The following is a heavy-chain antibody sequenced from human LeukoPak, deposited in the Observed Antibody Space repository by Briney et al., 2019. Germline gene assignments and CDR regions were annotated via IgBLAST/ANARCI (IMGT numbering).Heavy chain of an antibody. V-gene: IGHV3-23*01. Sequence: GGSLRLSCAASGFTFSSYAMSWVRQAPGKGLEWVSAISGSGGSTYYAGSVKGRFTISRDNSKNTLYLQMNSLRAEDTAVYYCAKDQRPSWVGSGSSDWGQGTLVTVSS. J-gene: IGHJ4*02. CDR2: ISGSGGST. CDR3: AKDQRPSWVGSGSSD. CDR1: GFTFSSYA. D-gene: IGHD3-10*01.